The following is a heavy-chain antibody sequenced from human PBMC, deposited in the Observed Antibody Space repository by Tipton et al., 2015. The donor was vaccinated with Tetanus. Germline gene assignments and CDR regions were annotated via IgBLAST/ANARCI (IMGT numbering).Heavy chain of an antibody. V-gene: IGHV5-51*01. Sequence: QLVQSGAEVRKPGESLKISCKGSGYSFTSYWIGWVRQMPGKGLEWMGIIYPGDSDTRYSPSFQGQVTISADKSISTAYLQWSSLKASDTAMYYCARHAGATVYYYYMDVWGKGTTVTVSS. CDR2: IYPGDSDT. CDR3: ARHAGATVYYYYMDV. J-gene: IGHJ6*03. D-gene: IGHD1-26*01. CDR1: GYSFTSYW.